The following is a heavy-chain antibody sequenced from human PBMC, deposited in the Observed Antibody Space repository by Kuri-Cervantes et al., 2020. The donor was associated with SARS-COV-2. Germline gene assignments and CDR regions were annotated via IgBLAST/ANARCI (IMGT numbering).Heavy chain of an antibody. CDR3: ARVWPTINWFDP. V-gene: IGHV1-8*01. J-gene: IGHJ5*02. CDR2: MNPNSGNT. CDR1: GYTFTSYD. D-gene: IGHD1-1*01. Sequence: SVHVSCKASGYTFTSYDINWVRQATGQGLEWMGWMNPNSGNTGYAQKFQGRVTMTRNTSISTAYMELSSLRSDDTAVYYCARVWPTINWFDPWGQRPLVTVSS.